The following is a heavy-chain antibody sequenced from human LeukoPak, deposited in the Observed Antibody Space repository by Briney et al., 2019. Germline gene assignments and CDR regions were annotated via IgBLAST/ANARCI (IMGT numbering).Heavy chain of an antibody. CDR2: IKQDGSVK. Sequence: GGSLRLSCAASGFTFSSYWMSWVRQAPGKGLEWVANIKQDGSVKYYVDSVKGRFTISRDNAKNSLYLQMNSLRAEDTAVYYCARDSQAYCSGGSCSMFDYWGQGSLVTVSS. J-gene: IGHJ4*02. V-gene: IGHV3-7*01. CDR1: GFTFSSYW. CDR3: ARDSQAYCSGGSCSMFDY. D-gene: IGHD2-15*01.